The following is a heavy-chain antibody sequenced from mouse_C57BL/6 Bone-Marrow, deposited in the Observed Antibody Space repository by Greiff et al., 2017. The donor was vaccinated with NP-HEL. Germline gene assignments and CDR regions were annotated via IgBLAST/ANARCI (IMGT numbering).Heavy chain of an antibody. J-gene: IGHJ2*01. V-gene: IGHV1-26*01. D-gene: IGHD1-1*01. CDR2: INPNNGGT. Sequence: EVQLQQSGPELVKPGASVKISCKASGYTFTDYYMNWVKQSHGKSLEWIGDINPNNGGTSYNQKFKGKATLTVDKSSSTAYMELRSLTSEDSAVYYCARCGSSYKGYFDYWGQGTTL. CDR3: ARCGSSYKGYFDY. CDR1: GYTFTDYY.